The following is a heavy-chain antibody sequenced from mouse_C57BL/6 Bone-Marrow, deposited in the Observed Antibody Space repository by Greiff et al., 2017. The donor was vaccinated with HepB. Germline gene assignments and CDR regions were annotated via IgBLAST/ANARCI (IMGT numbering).Heavy chain of an antibody. CDR2: ISNGGGST. V-gene: IGHV5-12*01. J-gene: IGHJ4*01. CDR3: ATTNYYAMDY. Sequence: EVMLVESGGGLVQPGGSLKLSCAASGFTFSDYYMYWVRQTPEKRLEWVAYISNGGGSTYYPDTVKGRITISRDNAKNTLYLQMSRLKSEDTAMYYCATTNYYAMDYWGQGTSVTVSS. CDR1: GFTFSDYY. D-gene: IGHD1-1*01.